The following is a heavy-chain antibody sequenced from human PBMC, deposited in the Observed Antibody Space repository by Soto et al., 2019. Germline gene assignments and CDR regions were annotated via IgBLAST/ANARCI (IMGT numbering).Heavy chain of an antibody. CDR2: INWNGGST. CDR3: ARNGYYGHYGDDAFDI. CDR1: GFTFDDYG. D-gene: IGHD4-17*01. J-gene: IGHJ3*02. V-gene: IGHV3-20*01. Sequence: GGSLRLSCAASGFTFDDYGMSWVRQAPGKGLEWVSGINWNGGSTGYADSVKGRFTISRDNAKNSLYLQMNSLRAEDTALYHCARNGYYGHYGDDAFDIWGQATMVTVSS.